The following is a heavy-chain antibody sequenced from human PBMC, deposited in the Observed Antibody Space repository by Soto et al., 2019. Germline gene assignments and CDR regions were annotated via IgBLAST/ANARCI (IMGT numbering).Heavy chain of an antibody. D-gene: IGHD6-6*01. V-gene: IGHV4-61*01. CDR2: IYYSGST. CDR3: ARGDEYSSSSGFDY. J-gene: IGHJ4*02. CDR1: GDSVISGLYY. Sequence: SETLAITCTVSGDSVISGLYYWNWILQPPGKRLELIGFIYYSGSTNYNPSLKSRVTISVDTSKNQFSLKLSSVTAADTAVYYCARGDEYSSSSGFDYWGQGTLVTVSS.